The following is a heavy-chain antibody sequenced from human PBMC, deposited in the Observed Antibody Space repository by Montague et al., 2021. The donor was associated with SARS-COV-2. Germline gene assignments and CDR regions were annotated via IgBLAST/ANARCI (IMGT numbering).Heavy chain of an antibody. D-gene: IGHD3-22*01. CDR2: IYTSGSA. Sequence: TLSLTCTVSGGSISSGSYYWTWIRQPAGKGLEWIGRIYTSGSANYNASLKSRVTISLDTSKNQFSLKLSSVTAADTAVYYCVRDRERYDASDYSGVYYYYGMDVWGQGTTVTVSS. V-gene: IGHV4-61*02. J-gene: IGHJ6*02. CDR3: VRDRERYDASDYSGVYYYYGMDV. CDR1: GGSISSGSYY.